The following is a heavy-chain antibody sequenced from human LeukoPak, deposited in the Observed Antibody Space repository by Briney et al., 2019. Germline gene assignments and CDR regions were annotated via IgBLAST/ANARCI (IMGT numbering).Heavy chain of an antibody. CDR3: ARGGTTTRPFDY. Sequence: SETLSLTCAVYGGSFSGYYWSWIRQPPGKGLEWIGEINHSGSTNYNPSLKSRVTISVDTSKNQFSLKLSSVTAADTAAYYCARGGTTTRPFDYWGQGTLVTVSS. CDR2: INHSGST. J-gene: IGHJ4*02. V-gene: IGHV4-34*01. CDR1: GGSFSGYY. D-gene: IGHD1-1*01.